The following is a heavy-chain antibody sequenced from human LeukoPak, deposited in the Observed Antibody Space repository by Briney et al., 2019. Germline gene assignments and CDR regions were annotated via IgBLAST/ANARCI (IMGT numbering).Heavy chain of an antibody. CDR3: ASQYSGSYVDPDY. CDR2: ISSSSSYI. D-gene: IGHD1-26*01. V-gene: IGHV3-21*01. Sequence: SGGSLRLSCAASGFTFSSYSMNWVRQAPGKGLEWVSSISSSSSYIYYADSVKGRFTISRDNAKNSLYLQMNSLRAEDTAVYYCASQYSGSYVDPDYWGQGTLVTVSS. CDR1: GFTFSSYS. J-gene: IGHJ4*02.